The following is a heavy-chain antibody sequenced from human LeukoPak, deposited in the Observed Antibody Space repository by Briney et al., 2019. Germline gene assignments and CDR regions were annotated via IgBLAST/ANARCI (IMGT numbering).Heavy chain of an antibody. V-gene: IGHV3-23*01. CDR3: AKDSYSSSWVYYFDY. Sequence: PGGSLRLSCAASGFTFSSYAMSWVRQAPGKGLEWVSTISGSGGSTYYADSVKGRFTISRDNSKNTVYLQMNSLRAEDTAVYYCAKDSYSSSWVYYFDYWGQGTLVTVSS. J-gene: IGHJ4*02. CDR2: ISGSGGST. CDR1: GFTFSSYA. D-gene: IGHD6-6*01.